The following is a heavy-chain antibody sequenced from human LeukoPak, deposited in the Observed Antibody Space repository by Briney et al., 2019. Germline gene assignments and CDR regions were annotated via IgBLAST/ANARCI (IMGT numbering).Heavy chain of an antibody. V-gene: IGHV1-69*13. CDR1: GGSFTFTSHA. J-gene: IGHJ3*02. D-gene: IGHD3-22*01. CDR2: LIPIYGSA. CDR3: AGFFYDNSGDAFDI. Sequence: SVKVSCKASGGSFTFTSHAINWVRQAPGQGLEWMGGLIPIYGSANYAQKFQGRVTITSDESTRTVFMELSSLRPEDSAVYYCAGFFYDNSGDAFDIWGQGTMVTVSS.